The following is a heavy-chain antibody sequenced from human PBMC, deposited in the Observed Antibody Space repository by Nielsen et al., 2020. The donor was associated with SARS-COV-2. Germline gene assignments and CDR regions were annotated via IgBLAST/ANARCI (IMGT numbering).Heavy chain of an antibody. Sequence: GASLEISCVASGFTFIDAWMSWVRQGPGKGLEWVSVIYSAGSTYYADSVKGRFTISRDNSKNTLYLQMNSLRAEDTALYYCARTYGSGAGDVWGHGTTVTVSS. V-gene: IGHV3-53*01. CDR2: IYSAGST. D-gene: IGHD3-10*01. J-gene: IGHJ6*02. CDR3: ARTYGSGAGDV. CDR1: GFTFIDAW.